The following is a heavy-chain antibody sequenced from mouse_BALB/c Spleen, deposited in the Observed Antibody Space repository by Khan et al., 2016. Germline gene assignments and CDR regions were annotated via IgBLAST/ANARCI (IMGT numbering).Heavy chain of an antibody. CDR1: GFTFSDAW. CDR2: IRRKANNHAT. Sequence: EVKLEESGGGLVQPGGSMKLSCAASGFTFSDAWMDWVRQSPEKGLEWVAEIRRKANNHATYYAESVKGRFTISRDDSKSSVYLQMNSLRAEDTGIYYCTRLTGWYFDVWGAGTTVTVSS. D-gene: IGHD4-1*01. J-gene: IGHJ1*01. V-gene: IGHV6-6*01. CDR3: TRLTGWYFDV.